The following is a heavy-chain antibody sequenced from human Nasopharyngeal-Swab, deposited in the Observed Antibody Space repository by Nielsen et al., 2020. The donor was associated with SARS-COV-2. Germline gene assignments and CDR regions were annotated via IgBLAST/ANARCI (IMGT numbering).Heavy chain of an antibody. J-gene: IGHJ4*02. CDR2: IRSKGNNYAT. D-gene: IGHD2-15*01. CDR3: TRCGGGCYSGSDY. CDR1: GFTFSDSA. Sequence: GESLKISCAASGFTFSDSAIHWVRQASGEGLEWVARIRSKGNNYATAYSASVKGRFIIFRDDPTNTAYLQMNSLKTEDTAMYYCTRCGGGCYSGSDYWGQGTLVTVSS. V-gene: IGHV3-73*01.